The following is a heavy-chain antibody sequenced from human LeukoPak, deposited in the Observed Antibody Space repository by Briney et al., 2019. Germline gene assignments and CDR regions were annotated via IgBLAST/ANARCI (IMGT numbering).Heavy chain of an antibody. D-gene: IGHD5-12*01. J-gene: IGHJ4*02. V-gene: IGHV1-69*04. CDR1: GDTFSNFV. CDR3: ARENTVANYFDY. Sequence: SVKVSCKASGDTFSNFVISWVRQAPGQGLEWMGRIIPLLGVANYAQILQGRVTITADKSADTAYMELSSLRSNDTAVYYCARENTVANYFDYWGQGTLVTVSS. CDR2: IIPLLGVA.